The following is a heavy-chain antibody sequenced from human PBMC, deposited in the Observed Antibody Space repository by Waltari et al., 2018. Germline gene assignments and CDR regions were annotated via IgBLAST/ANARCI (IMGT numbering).Heavy chain of an antibody. CDR1: GGTFSSYA. D-gene: IGHD3-22*01. CDR3: ARGKGIYYDSSAFDY. V-gene: IGHV1-69*01. Sequence: QVQLVQSGAEVKRPGSSVKVSCKASGGTFSSYAISWVRQLPGQGREWMGGIIPIFGTANYAQEFQGRVTITADESTSTAYMELSSLRSEDTAVYYCARGKGIYYDSSAFDYWGQGTLVTVSS. J-gene: IGHJ4*02. CDR2: IIPIFGTA.